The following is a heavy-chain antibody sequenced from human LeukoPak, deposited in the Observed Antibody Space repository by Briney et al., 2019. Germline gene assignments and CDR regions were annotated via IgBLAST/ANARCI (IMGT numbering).Heavy chain of an antibody. CDR2: IKSKTDGGTT. CDR3: TTGRPYYDFWSGYFADRLDY. CDR1: GFTFSNAW. V-gene: IGHV3-15*01. D-gene: IGHD3-3*01. Sequence: GGSLRLSCAASGFTFSNAWMSWVRQAPGKGLEWVGRIKSKTDGGTTDYAAPVKGRFTISRDDSKNTLYLQMNSLKTEDTAVYYCTTGRPYYDFWSGYFADRLDYWGQGTLATDSS. J-gene: IGHJ4*02.